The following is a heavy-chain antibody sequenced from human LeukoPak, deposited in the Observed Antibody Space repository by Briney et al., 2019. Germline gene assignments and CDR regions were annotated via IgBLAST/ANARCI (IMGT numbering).Heavy chain of an antibody. V-gene: IGHV1-2*02. CDR3: AKEGGYCSSGTCYPWWFDP. CDR1: GYTFTGYY. Sequence: GASVKVSFKSSGYTFTGYYVHWVRQAPGQGIEWMGWINPNSGGRNYAQKFQGRVTMTRDTSISTAYLEVSRLRSDDTAVYYCAKEGGYCSSGTCYPWWFDPWGQGTLVTVSS. CDR2: INPNSGGR. J-gene: IGHJ5*02. D-gene: IGHD2-15*01.